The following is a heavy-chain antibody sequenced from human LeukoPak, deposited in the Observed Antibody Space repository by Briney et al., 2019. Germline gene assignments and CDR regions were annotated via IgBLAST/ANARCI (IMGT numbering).Heavy chain of an antibody. V-gene: IGHV4-59*01. CDR1: GGSINNYY. Sequence: SETLSLTCTVSGGSINNYYWSWIRQPPGKGLEWIGYIYYSGSTNYNPSLKSRVTISVDTSKNQFSLKLSSVTAADTAVYYCARVTYYYDSSGYFLDAFDIWGQGTMVTVSS. CDR3: ARVTYYYDSSGYFLDAFDI. D-gene: IGHD3-22*01. CDR2: IYYSGST. J-gene: IGHJ3*02.